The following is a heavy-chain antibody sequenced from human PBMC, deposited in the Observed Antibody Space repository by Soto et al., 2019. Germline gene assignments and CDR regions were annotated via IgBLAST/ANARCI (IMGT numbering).Heavy chain of an antibody. D-gene: IGHD6-19*01. V-gene: IGHV3-43*02. CDR3: AKDMEGQWLSTRGYYYYGMDV. Sequence: GSLSHYRPVSGCADRGGGMISDRKAPGKGLEWVSAIGGNGTGTYYADSVKGRFTISRDNSKNSLYLQMNSLRTEDTALYYCAKDMEGQWLSTRGYYYYGMDVWGQGTTVTVSS. CDR2: IGGNGTGT. CDR1: GCADRGGG. J-gene: IGHJ6*02.